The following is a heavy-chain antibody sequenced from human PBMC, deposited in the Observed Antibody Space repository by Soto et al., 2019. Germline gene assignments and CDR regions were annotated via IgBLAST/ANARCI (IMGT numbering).Heavy chain of an antibody. Sequence: SVKVSCKASGGTFSSYAISWVRQAPGQGLEWMGGIIPIFGTANYAQKFQGRVTITADESASTAYMELSSLRSEDTAVYYCARGDEVDTAMLAFDYWGQGTLVTVSS. V-gene: IGHV1-69*13. J-gene: IGHJ4*02. D-gene: IGHD5-18*01. CDR1: GGTFSSYA. CDR3: ARGDEVDTAMLAFDY. CDR2: IIPIFGTA.